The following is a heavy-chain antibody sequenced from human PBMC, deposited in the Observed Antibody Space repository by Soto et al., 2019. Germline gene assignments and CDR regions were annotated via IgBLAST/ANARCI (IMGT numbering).Heavy chain of an antibody. Sequence: QVLLVESGGGVVQPGRSLRLSCAASGFTFSSYGMHWVRQAPGKGLEWVAVISYDGSNKYYADSVKGRFTISRDNSKNTLYLQMNSLRAEDTAVYYCAKAVQLWSYYYYGMDVWGQGTTVTVSS. V-gene: IGHV3-30*18. D-gene: IGHD5-18*01. J-gene: IGHJ6*02. CDR1: GFTFSSYG. CDR2: ISYDGSNK. CDR3: AKAVQLWSYYYYGMDV.